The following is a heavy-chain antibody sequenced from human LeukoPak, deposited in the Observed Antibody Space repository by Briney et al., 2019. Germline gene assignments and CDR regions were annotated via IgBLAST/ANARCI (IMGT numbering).Heavy chain of an antibody. J-gene: IGHJ4*02. V-gene: IGHV3-13*01. CDR2: IGTAGDT. CDR1: GFTFSSYD. CDR3: ARSPRYYYDSSGYYYYFDY. D-gene: IGHD3-22*01. Sequence: GGSLRLSCAASGFTFSSYDMHWVRQATGKGLEWVSAIGTAGDTYYPGSVKGRFTISRENAKNSLYLQMNSLRAGDTAVYYCARSPRYYYDSSGYYYYFDYWGQGTLVTVSS.